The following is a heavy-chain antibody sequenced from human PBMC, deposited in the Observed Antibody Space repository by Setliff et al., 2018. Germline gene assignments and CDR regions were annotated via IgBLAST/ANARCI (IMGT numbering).Heavy chain of an antibody. CDR2: INQTGMI. D-gene: IGHD6-13*01. CDR1: GGSIRSGYY. CDR3: ATLWAAADHDS. Sequence: SETLSLTCTVSGGSIRSGYYWGWIRQSPGKGLEWLGSINQTGMIYYNPSLESRLTISVDTSKNQFSLELSSVTAADTAMYYCATLWAAADHDSWGQGTLVTVSS. J-gene: IGHJ4*02. V-gene: IGHV4-38-2*02.